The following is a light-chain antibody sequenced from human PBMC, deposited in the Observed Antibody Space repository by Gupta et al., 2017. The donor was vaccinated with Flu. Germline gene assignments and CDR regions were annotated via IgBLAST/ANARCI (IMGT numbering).Light chain of an antibody. CDR1: QNIGSF. J-gene: IGKJ5*01. CDR2: GAS. CDR3: QQHDNWPS. Sequence: EIVMTQSPATLSVSPGERATLSCRASQNIGSFLAWYQQKPGQAPRLLIYGASTRATGIPGRFSGSESGTEFTLTISSVHSEDFAVYYCQQHDNWPSFGQGTRLDTK. V-gene: IGKV3-15*01.